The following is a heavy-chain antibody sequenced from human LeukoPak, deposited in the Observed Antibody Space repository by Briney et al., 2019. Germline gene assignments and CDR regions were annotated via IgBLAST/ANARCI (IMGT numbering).Heavy chain of an antibody. CDR2: IYPGDSDT. V-gene: IGHV5-51*01. Sequence: GESLKISCKGSGYSFTSYWIGWMRQMPGKGLEWMGIIYPGDSDTRYSPSFQGQVTISADKSISTAYLQWSSLKASDTAMYYCARQGYSYGYWFDPWGQGTLVTVSS. D-gene: IGHD5-18*01. J-gene: IGHJ5*02. CDR1: GYSFTSYW. CDR3: ARQGYSYGYWFDP.